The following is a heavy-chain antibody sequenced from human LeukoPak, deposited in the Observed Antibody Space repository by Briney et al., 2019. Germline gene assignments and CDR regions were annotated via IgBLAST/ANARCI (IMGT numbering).Heavy chain of an antibody. CDR2: INHSGST. CDR1: GGSFSGYY. D-gene: IGHD2-2*01. CDR3: ARARGSTSCFGY. Sequence: SETLSLTCAVYGGSFSGYYGSWIRQPPGKGLEWIGEINHSGSTNYNPSLKSRVTISVDTSKNQFSLRLSSVTAADTAVYYCARARGSTSCFGYWGQGTLVTVSS. J-gene: IGHJ4*02. V-gene: IGHV4-34*01.